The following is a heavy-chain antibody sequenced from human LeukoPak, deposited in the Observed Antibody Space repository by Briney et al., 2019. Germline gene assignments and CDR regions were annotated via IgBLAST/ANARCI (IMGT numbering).Heavy chain of an antibody. CDR2: ISSDSSII. V-gene: IGHV3-48*02. CDR1: GFTFSSYS. Sequence: GGSLRLSCAASGFTFSSYSMTWVRQAPGKGLEWVSYISSDSSIIYYADSVKGRFTISRDNAKNSLYLQMNSLRDEDTAVYYCARDWGNSGYITDYWGQGTLVTVSS. D-gene: IGHD5-12*01. CDR3: ARDWGNSGYITDY. J-gene: IGHJ4*02.